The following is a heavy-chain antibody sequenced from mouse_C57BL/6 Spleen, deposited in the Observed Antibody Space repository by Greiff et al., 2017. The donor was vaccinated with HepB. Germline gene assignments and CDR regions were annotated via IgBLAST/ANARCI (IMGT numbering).Heavy chain of an antibody. Sequence: VQLKESGGGLVKPGGSLKLSCAASGFTFSDYGMHWVRQAPEKGLEWVAYISSGSSTIYYADTVKGRFTISRDNAKNTLFLQMTSLRSEDTAMYYCARGTVASYAMDYWGQGTSVTVSS. CDR2: ISSGSSTI. D-gene: IGHD1-1*01. V-gene: IGHV5-17*01. J-gene: IGHJ4*01. CDR1: GFTFSDYG. CDR3: ARGTVASYAMDY.